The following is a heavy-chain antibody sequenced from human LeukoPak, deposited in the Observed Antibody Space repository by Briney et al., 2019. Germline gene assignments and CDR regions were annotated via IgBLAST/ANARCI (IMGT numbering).Heavy chain of an antibody. CDR1: GYTLTELS. D-gene: IGHD3-22*01. CDR2: FDPENAKT. V-gene: IGHV1-24*01. J-gene: IGHJ4*02. Sequence: ASVKVSCKISGYTLTELSMHWVRQAPGKGFEWMGGFDPENAKTVYAQQFQGRVTMTDGTSTYTAYLELSSLRSEDTAVYFCALRGDYYDPSDIHHYFDYWGQGTLVIVSS. CDR3: ALRGDYYDPSDIHHYFDY.